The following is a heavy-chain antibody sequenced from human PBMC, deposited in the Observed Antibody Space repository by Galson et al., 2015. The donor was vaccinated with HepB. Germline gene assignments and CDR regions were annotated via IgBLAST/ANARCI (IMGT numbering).Heavy chain of an antibody. CDR1: GFTIGSFA. J-gene: IGHJ4*02. CDR3: AKAAAAQTTNFDY. V-gene: IGHV3-23*01. CDR2: MTGGATT. Sequence: SLRLSCAVSGFTIGSFAMSWVRQAPGKGLEWVSGMTGGATTYYADSVKGRFTISRDNSKNTLYLQMNSLRVEDTAIYYCAKAAAAQTTNFDYWGQGTLVTVPS. D-gene: IGHD6-13*01.